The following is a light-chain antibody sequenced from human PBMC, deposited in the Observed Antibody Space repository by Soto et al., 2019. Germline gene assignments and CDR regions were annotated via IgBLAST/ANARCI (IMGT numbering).Light chain of an antibody. Sequence: SYELTQPPSLSVSPGQTASITCSGDKLGDKYASWYQQKTGQSPVLVIYQDKRRPSGIPERFSGSNSGNTATLTISGTQTMDEADYYCQAWDSNTAVVFGGGTKVTVL. J-gene: IGLJ2*01. V-gene: IGLV3-1*01. CDR1: KLGDKY. CDR3: QAWDSNTAVV. CDR2: QDK.